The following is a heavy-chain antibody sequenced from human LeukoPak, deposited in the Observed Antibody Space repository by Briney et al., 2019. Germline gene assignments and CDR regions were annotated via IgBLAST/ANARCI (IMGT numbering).Heavy chain of an antibody. D-gene: IGHD6-19*01. CDR2: IYYSGST. CDR1: GGSISSSSYY. J-gene: IGHJ5*02. Sequence: SETLSLTCTVSGGSISSSSYYWGWIRQPPGKGLEWIGSIYYSGSTYYNPSFKGRDTISVDTFKNQFSLKLSSVTAADTAVYYCVSVGSSGWYLGSPWGQGTLVTVSS. CDR3: VSVGSSGWYLGSP. V-gene: IGHV4-39*01.